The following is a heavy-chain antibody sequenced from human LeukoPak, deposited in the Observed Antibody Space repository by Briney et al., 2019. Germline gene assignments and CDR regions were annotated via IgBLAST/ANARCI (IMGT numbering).Heavy chain of an antibody. CDR3: ATHCYASGTYSNYWFDP. J-gene: IGHJ5*02. Sequence: PGGSLRLSCAASGFGFYFYALSWVRQAPGKGLEWVSGISDSGDSTYYADSVKGRFTISRDNSKNTLYLQMNTLRADDTAVYYCATHCYASGTYSNYWFDPWGQGTPVTVSS. CDR1: GFGFYFYA. D-gene: IGHD3-10*01. V-gene: IGHV3-23*01. CDR2: ISDSGDST.